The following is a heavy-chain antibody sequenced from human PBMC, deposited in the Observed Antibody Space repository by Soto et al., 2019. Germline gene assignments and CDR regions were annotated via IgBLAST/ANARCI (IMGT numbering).Heavy chain of an antibody. CDR1: GFTFSSYS. Sequence: PGGSLRLSCAASGFTFSSYSMSWVRQAPGKGLEWVSAISGSSTSTYYADSVKGRFTISRDNAKNSLYLQMNSLRAEDTAVYYCARDHLLRRYCSSTSCYLYFDYWGQGTLVTVSS. CDR3: ARDHLLRRYCSSTSCYLYFDY. D-gene: IGHD2-2*01. J-gene: IGHJ4*02. CDR2: ISGSSTST. V-gene: IGHV3-23*01.